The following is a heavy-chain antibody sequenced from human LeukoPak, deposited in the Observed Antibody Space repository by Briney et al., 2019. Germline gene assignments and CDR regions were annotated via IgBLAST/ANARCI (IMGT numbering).Heavy chain of an antibody. CDR2: ISSSSSYI. D-gene: IGHD6-13*01. Sequence: PGGSLRLACPGSGFTFSSYSMNWGRQAPGKGLYWVSSISSSSSYIYYADSVKGRFTISRVNAKNSLSLQMNSLRAEDTAVYYCARWVAATGTPFDYWGQGTLVTVSS. V-gene: IGHV3-21*01. CDR1: GFTFSSYS. J-gene: IGHJ4*02. CDR3: ARWVAATGTPFDY.